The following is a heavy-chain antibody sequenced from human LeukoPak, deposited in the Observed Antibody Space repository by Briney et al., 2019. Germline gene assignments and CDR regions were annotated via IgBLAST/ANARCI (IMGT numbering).Heavy chain of an antibody. J-gene: IGHJ4*02. CDR3: ARGGDYGDYEGY. CDR2: IYTSGST. V-gene: IGHV4-61*02. D-gene: IGHD4-17*01. Sequence: SETLSLTCTVSGGSISSGSYYWSWIGQPAGKGLEWIGRIYTSGSTNYNPSLKSRVTISVDTSKNQFSLKLSSVTAADTAVYYCARGGDYGDYEGYWGQGTLVTVSS. CDR1: GGSISSGSYY.